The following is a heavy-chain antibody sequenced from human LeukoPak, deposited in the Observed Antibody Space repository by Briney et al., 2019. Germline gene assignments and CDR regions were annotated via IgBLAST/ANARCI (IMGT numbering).Heavy chain of an antibody. Sequence: PSETLSLTCAVSGYFISSGYYWGWIRQPPGKGLEWIGGIYHSGSTYYNPSLKSRVTISVDTSKNQFSLKLSSVTAADTAVYYCAREIGYSYGSNWFDPWGQGTLVTVSS. J-gene: IGHJ5*02. D-gene: IGHD5-18*01. CDR3: AREIGYSYGSNWFDP. V-gene: IGHV4-38-2*02. CDR2: IYHSGST. CDR1: GYFISSGYY.